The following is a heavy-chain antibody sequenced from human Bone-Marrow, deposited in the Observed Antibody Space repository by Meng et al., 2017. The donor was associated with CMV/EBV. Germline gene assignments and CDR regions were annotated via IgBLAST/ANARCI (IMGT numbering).Heavy chain of an antibody. CDR3: ARDLAVAGTDGMDV. CDR1: GGSISSYY. D-gene: IGHD6-19*01. V-gene: IGHV4-59*01. J-gene: IGHJ6*02. CDR2: IYYSGST. Sequence: SETLSLTCTVSGGSISSYYWSWIRQPPGKGLEWIGYIYYSGSTNYNPSLKSRVTISVDTSKNQFSLKLSSVTAADKAGYYCARDLAVAGTDGMDVWGQGTTVTVSS.